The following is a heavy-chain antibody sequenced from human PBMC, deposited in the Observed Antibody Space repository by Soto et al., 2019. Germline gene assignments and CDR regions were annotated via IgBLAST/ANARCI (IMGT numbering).Heavy chain of an antibody. CDR3: ARDQVVAAINWFDP. CDR1: GYTFTGYY. V-gene: IGHV1-2*02. CDR2: INPNSGGT. Sequence: QVQLVQSGAEVKKPGASVKVSCKASGYTFTGYYMHWVRQAPGQGLEWMGWINPNSGGTNYAQKFQGRVTMTRDTSISTAYMELSRLSSVDTTVYYCARDQVVAAINWFDPWGQGALVTVSS. D-gene: IGHD2-15*01. J-gene: IGHJ5*02.